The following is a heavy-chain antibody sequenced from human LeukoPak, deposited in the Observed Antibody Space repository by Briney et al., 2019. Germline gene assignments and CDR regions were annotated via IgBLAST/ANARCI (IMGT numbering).Heavy chain of an antibody. CDR2: ISTSSSTI. Sequence: PGGSLRLSCAASGFTFSSYAMHWVRQAPGKGLEWVSYISTSSSTIYYADSVKGRFTISRDNAKSSLHLQMNSLRAEDTAVYYCARVGNDDWYFALWGRGTLVTVSS. CDR3: ARVGNDDWYFAL. D-gene: IGHD2-8*01. CDR1: GFTFSSYA. V-gene: IGHV3-48*01. J-gene: IGHJ2*01.